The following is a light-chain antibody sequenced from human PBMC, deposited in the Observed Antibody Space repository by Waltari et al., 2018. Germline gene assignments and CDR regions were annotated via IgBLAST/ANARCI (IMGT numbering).Light chain of an antibody. V-gene: IGKV1-5*03. J-gene: IGKJ1*01. CDR1: QSISNW. CDR3: QHYNNYPWT. CDR2: KAS. Sequence: DIQMTQSPSTLSVSVGDRVTITCRASQSISNWLAWYQQKPGKAPNLLISKASSLESGVPSRFSGSGSGTEFTLTINSLQPDDFAPYYCQHYNNYPWTFGQGTKVEIK.